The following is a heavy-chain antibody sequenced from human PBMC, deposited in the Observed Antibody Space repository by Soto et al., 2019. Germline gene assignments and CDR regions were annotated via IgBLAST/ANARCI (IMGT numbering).Heavy chain of an antibody. CDR3: ARVIVVVPAAIFWFDP. J-gene: IGHJ5*02. CDR2: IKQDGSEK. CDR1: GFTFSSYW. D-gene: IGHD2-2*01. V-gene: IGHV3-7*01. Sequence: GGSLRLSCAASGFTFSSYWMSWVRQAPGKGLEWVANIKQDGSEKYYVDSVKGRFTISRDNAKNSLYLQMNSLRAEDTAVYYCARVIVVVPAAIFWFDPWGQGTLVTVSS.